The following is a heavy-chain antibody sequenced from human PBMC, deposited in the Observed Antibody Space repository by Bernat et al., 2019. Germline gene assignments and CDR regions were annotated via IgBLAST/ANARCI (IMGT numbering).Heavy chain of an antibody. J-gene: IGHJ6*03. CDR1: GYTFTSYG. D-gene: IGHD5-18*01. CDR3: ARDLTMDTAMERYMDV. CDR2: IRAYNGNT. Sequence: QVQLVQSGAEVKKPGASVKVSCKASGYTFTSYGISWVRQAPGQGLEWMGWIRAYNGNTNYAQKLQGKVTMTTDTSTSTAYMELRSLRSDDTAVYSCARDLTMDTAMERYMDVWGKGTTVTVSS. V-gene: IGHV1-18*01.